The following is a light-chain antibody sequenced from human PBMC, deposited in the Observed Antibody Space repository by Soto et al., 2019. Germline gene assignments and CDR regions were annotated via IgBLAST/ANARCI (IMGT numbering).Light chain of an antibody. CDR1: QDISTY. CDR3: QQYENLPIT. Sequence: DIQMTQSPSSLSASVGDRITITCQASQDISTYLIWYQQKAGKAPTLLIYEASNLQTGVPSRFSGTGSGTDFTFTISSLQPEDIATYYCQQYENLPITFGQGTRLEIK. CDR2: EAS. J-gene: IGKJ5*01. V-gene: IGKV1-33*01.